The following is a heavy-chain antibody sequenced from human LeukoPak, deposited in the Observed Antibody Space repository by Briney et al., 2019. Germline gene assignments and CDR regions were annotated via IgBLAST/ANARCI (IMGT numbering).Heavy chain of an antibody. CDR1: GFTFDDYA. D-gene: IGHD2-15*01. Sequence: GGSLRLSCAASGFTFDDYAMHWVRQAPGKGLEWVSGISWNSGSIGYADSVKGRFTISRDNAKNSLYLQMNSLRAEDMALYYCAKEYCSGGSCYRGAFDIWGQGTIVTVSS. CDR2: ISWNSGSI. V-gene: IGHV3-9*03. CDR3: AKEYCSGGSCYRGAFDI. J-gene: IGHJ3*02.